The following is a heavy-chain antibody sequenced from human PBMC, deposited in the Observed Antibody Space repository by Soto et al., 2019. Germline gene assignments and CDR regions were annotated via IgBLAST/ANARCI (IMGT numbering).Heavy chain of an antibody. CDR2: IIPILGIA. J-gene: IGHJ3*02. CDR3: ATTGMKDGGLDI. CDR1: GGTFSSYT. Sequence: QVQLVQSGAEVKKPGSSVKVSCKASGGTFSSYTISWVRQAPGQGLEWMGRIIPILGIANYAQKFQGRVTITADKSTSTAYMELSSLRSEDTAVYYCATTGMKDGGLDIWGQGTMVTVSS. V-gene: IGHV1-69*02. D-gene: IGHD1-20*01.